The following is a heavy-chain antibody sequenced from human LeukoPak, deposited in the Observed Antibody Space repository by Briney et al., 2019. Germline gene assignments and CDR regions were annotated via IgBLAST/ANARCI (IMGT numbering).Heavy chain of an antibody. CDR2: IIPILGIA. Sequence: SVKVSCKASGGTFSSYAISWVRQAPGQGLEWMGRIIPILGIANYAQKFQGRVTITADKSTSTAYMELSSLRSEDTAVYYCAREGGYVYQLPRPHYFDYWGQGTLVTVSS. CDR3: AREGGYVYQLPRPHYFDY. CDR1: GGTFSSYA. D-gene: IGHD2-2*01. J-gene: IGHJ4*02. V-gene: IGHV1-69*04.